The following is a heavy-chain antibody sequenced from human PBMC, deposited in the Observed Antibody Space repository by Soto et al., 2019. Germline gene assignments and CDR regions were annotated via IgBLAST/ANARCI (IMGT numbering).Heavy chain of an antibody. CDR3: ARGDYQYSIDY. Sequence: KPSETLSLTCTVAGDAMTSGDYYWSWIRQPPGKGLEWLGYIYRTGNTHYSPSLKSRVSISQDRSKNQFSLELTSVTAADTAVYYCARGDYQYSIDYWGQGTLVTVSS. CDR2: IYRTGNT. V-gene: IGHV4-30-2*01. CDR1: GDAMTSGDYY. J-gene: IGHJ4*02. D-gene: IGHD2-2*01.